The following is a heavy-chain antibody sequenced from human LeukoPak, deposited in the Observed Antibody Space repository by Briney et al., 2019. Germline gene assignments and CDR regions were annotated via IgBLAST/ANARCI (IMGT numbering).Heavy chain of an antibody. CDR2: IYYSGST. CDR1: GGSIRSSSYY. Sequence: PSETLSLTCTVSGGSIRSSSYYWGWIRQPPGKGLEWIGSIYYSGSTNYKPSLRSRVTISVDTSKNQFSLKLSSVTAADTAVYYCARQAGSYYTYNFDYWGQGTLVTVSS. CDR3: ARQAGSYYTYNFDY. J-gene: IGHJ4*02. D-gene: IGHD3-22*01. V-gene: IGHV4-39*01.